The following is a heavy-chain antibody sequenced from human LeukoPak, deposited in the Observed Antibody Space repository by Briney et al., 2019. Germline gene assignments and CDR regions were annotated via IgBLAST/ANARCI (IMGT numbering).Heavy chain of an antibody. J-gene: IGHJ4*02. CDR3: ARTGAYSSSWYGL. D-gene: IGHD6-13*01. CDR1: GGSISSYY. V-gene: IGHV4-39*01. CDR2: IYYSGST. Sequence: SEILSLTCTVSGGSISSYYWGWIRHPPGKGLEWIGSIYYSGSTYYNPSLKSRVTISLDTSKNQFSLKMSSVTAADTAVYYCARTGAYSSSWYGLWGQGTLVTVSS.